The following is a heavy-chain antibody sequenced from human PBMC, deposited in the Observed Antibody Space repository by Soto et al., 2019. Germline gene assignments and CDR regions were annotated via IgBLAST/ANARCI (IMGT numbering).Heavy chain of an antibody. D-gene: IGHD2-2*01. Sequence: QVQLQESGPGLVKPSETLSLTCTVSGVSINNYYWSWIRQPPGKGLEWIGYIYNSGSTNYNPSLKSRVTISVNTSKNQFSLKLSSVTAADTAFYYCARYYKEVVVPAASGAFDIWGQGTLVTVSS. CDR1: GVSINNYY. J-gene: IGHJ3*02. CDR2: IYNSGST. CDR3: ARYYKEVVVPAASGAFDI. V-gene: IGHV4-59*08.